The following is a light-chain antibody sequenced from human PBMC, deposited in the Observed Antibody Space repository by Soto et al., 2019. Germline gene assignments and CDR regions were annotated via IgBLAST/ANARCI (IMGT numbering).Light chain of an antibody. CDR3: FSYAGREKIVV. V-gene: IGLV2-11*01. CDR2: DVT. Sequence: QSVLTQPRAVSASPGQTVTISCTGTRMDVGGYDYVSWYQQHPGKAPKIMIYDVTKRPSGVPDRFSGSKSGYTASLTISGLQADDEANYYCFSYAGREKIVVVGGGTKLPVL. J-gene: IGLJ2*01. CDR1: RMDVGGYDY.